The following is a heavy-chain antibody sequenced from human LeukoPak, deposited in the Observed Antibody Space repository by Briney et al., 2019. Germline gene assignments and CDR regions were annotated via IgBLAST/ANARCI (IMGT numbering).Heavy chain of an antibody. CDR2: IYYSGST. CDR1: GGSISSSSYY. J-gene: IGHJ5*02. D-gene: IGHD6-13*01. V-gene: IGHV4-39*07. Sequence: PSETLSLTCTVSGGSISSSSYYWGWIRQPPGKGLEWIGSIYYSGSTYYNPSLKSRVTISVDTSKNQFSLKLSSVTAADTAVYYCARCLSPSSWYEGVYNWFDPWGQGTLVTVSS. CDR3: ARCLSPSSWYEGVYNWFDP.